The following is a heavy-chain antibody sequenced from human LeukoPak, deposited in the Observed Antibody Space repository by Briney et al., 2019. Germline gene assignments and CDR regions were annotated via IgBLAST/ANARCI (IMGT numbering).Heavy chain of an antibody. Sequence: PSETLSLTCTVSGGSISSSSYYWGWIRQPPGKGLEWIGSVYYSGSTFYNPSLKSRVTISVDTSKNQFSLKLSSVTAADTAVYYCAKALQQLVRPVLFDYWGQGTLVTVSS. CDR2: VYYSGST. CDR3: AKALQQLVRPVLFDY. CDR1: GGSISSSSYY. J-gene: IGHJ4*02. V-gene: IGHV4-39*01. D-gene: IGHD6-13*01.